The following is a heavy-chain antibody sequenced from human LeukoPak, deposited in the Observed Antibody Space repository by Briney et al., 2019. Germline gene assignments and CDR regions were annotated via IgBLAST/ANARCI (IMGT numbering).Heavy chain of an antibody. CDR1: GYTFTSYG. J-gene: IGHJ3*02. D-gene: IGHD1-1*01. Sequence: SVKVSCKASGYTFTSYGISWVRQAPGQGLEWMGGIIPIFGTANYAQKFQGRVTITADESTSTAYMELSSLRSEDTAVYYCASGTVVRPDAFDIWGQGTMVTVSS. CDR2: IIPIFGTA. V-gene: IGHV1-69*13. CDR3: ASGTVVRPDAFDI.